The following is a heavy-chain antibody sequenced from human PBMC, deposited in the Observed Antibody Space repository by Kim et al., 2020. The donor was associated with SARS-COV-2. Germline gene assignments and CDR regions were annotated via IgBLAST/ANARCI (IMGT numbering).Heavy chain of an antibody. CDR3: ARDYTQYSSLETYYSGMDV. V-gene: IGHV3-30-3*01. D-gene: IGHD4-4*01. J-gene: IGHJ6*02. CDR1: GFTFNHYS. CDR2: ISYNANIK. Sequence: GGSLRLSCSGSGFTFNHYSINWVRQAPGKGLEWVSLISYNANIKSYTDSVKGRFTISRDNSKNTVFLQMNSLRGDDTAVYYCARDYTQYSSLETYYSGMDVWGQGTTVTVSS.